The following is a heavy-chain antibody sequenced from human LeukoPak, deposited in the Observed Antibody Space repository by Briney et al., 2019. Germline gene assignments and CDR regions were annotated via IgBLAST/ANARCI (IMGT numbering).Heavy chain of an antibody. V-gene: IGHV3-23*01. D-gene: IGHD3-3*01. Sequence: GGSLRLSCAASGFTFSSYGTRWVRQAPGKGLEWVSAISGSGGSTYYADSVKGRFTISRDNSKNTLYLQMNSLRAEDTAVYYRAKSKTIFGWFDPWGQGTLVTVSS. CDR1: GFTFSSYG. CDR2: ISGSGGST. J-gene: IGHJ5*02. CDR3: AKSKTIFGWFDP.